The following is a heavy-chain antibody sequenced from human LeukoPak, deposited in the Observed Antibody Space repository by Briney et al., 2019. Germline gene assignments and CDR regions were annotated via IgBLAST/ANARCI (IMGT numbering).Heavy chain of an antibody. V-gene: IGHV3-21*01. CDR1: GFTFNTFN. D-gene: IGHD2-15*01. CDR2: ITSGGDYI. J-gene: IGHJ1*01. Sequence: GGSLRLSCAASGFTFNTFNMNWVRQAPGKGLEWVSSITSGGDYIYYADSVKGRFTTSRDNAKNSLYLQMNSLGAEDTAVYYCVRELVVGPAEYFQSWGQGTLVTVSS. CDR3: VRELVVGPAEYFQS.